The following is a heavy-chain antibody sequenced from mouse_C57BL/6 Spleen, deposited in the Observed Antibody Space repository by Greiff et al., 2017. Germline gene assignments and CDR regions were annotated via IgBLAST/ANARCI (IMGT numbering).Heavy chain of an antibody. Sequence: VNVVESGGGLVKPGGSLKLSCAASGFTFSDYGMHWVRQAPEKGLEWVAYISSGSSTIYYADTVKGRFTISRDNSKNTLFLQMTSLRSEDTAMYYCARLRGFAYWGQGTLVTVSA. CDR1: GFTFSDYG. CDR2: ISSGSSTI. V-gene: IGHV5-17*01. D-gene: IGHD1-1*01. J-gene: IGHJ3*01. CDR3: ARLRGFAY.